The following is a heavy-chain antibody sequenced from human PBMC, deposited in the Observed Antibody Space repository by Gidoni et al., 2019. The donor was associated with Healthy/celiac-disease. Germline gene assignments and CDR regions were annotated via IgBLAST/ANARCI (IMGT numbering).Heavy chain of an antibody. V-gene: IGHV3-30*02. D-gene: IGHD6-13*01. CDR2: IRYDGSNK. J-gene: IGHJ4*02. CDR1: GFTFSSYG. CDR3: AKPLAIADARDY. Sequence: QVQLVESGGGVVQPGGSLRLSCAASGFTFSSYGMHWVRQAPGKGLEWVAFIRYDGSNKYYADSVKGRFTISRDNSKNTLYLQMNSLRAEDTAVYYCAKPLAIADARDYWGQGTLVTVSS.